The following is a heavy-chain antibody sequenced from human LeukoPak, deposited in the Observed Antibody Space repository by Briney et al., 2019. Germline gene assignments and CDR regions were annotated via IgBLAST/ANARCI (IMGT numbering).Heavy chain of an antibody. J-gene: IGHJ4*02. D-gene: IGHD6-6*01. CDR2: ISSSGSTI. CDR1: GFTFSDYY. V-gene: IGHV3-11*04. CDR3: ARENPYSSSSGSFDY. Sequence: GGSLRPSCAASGFTFSDYYMSWIRQAPGKGLEWVSYISSSGSTIYYADSVKGRFTISRDNAKNSLYLQMNSLRAEDTAVYYCARENPYSSSSGSFDYWGQGTLVTVSS.